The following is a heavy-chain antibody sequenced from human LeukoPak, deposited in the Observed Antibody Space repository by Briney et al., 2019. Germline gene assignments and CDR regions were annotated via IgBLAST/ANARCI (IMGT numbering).Heavy chain of an antibody. Sequence: ASVKVSCKASGYTFTSYYMHWVRQAPGKGLEWMGWINPNNGDTDYAQRFQGRVTMTRDTSINTVYMELTRLRSDDTAVYYCARSGNFGVVTYDYWGQGTLVTVSS. V-gene: IGHV1-2*02. D-gene: IGHD3-3*01. CDR2: INPNNGDT. J-gene: IGHJ4*02. CDR3: ARSGNFGVVTYDY. CDR1: GYTFTSYY.